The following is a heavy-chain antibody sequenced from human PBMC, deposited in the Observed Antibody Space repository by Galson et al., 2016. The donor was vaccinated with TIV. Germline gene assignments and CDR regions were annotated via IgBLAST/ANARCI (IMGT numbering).Heavy chain of an antibody. CDR2: ICDDGST. CDR3: ARDRRHCGNECYLRYYYGMDV. V-gene: IGHV3-66*02. J-gene: IGHJ6*02. CDR1: GLIVTSNS. Sequence: SLRLSCAASGLIVTSNSMTWVRQAPGKGLEWVALICDDGSTIYADSVKGRFTISRDNSKNMLYLQMTSLRADDTAFYYCARDRRHCGNECYLRYYYGMDVWGQGTTVTVSS. D-gene: IGHD2-21*01.